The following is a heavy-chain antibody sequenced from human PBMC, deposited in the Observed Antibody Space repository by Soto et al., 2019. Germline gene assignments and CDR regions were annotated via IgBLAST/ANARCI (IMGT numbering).Heavy chain of an antibody. V-gene: IGHV4-39*01. D-gene: IGHD3-9*01. CDR2: IYYRGNT. Sequence: QLQLQESGPGLVKPSETLSLTCSVSGDSINSDNYYWGWIRQPPGKGLEWIGSIYYRGNTYYNPSLKTGVNISLDKSKSQFSLKLNSVTAADSAVYFCARLEGLATISYYFDYWGQGTLVTVSS. CDR1: GDSINSDNYY. J-gene: IGHJ4*02. CDR3: ARLEGLATISYYFDY.